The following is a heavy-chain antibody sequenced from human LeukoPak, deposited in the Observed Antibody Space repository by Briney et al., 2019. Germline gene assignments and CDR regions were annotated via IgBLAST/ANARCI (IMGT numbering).Heavy chain of an antibody. D-gene: IGHD2-2*01. CDR2: IYYSGNT. V-gene: IGHV4-59*01. Sequence: PSGTLSLTCTVSGGSISNYYWSWIRQPPGKGLEWIGYIYYSGNTNNKAYLKSRVTISVDTSKNQFSLKLNSVTAADTAVYYCARVRYCSTNRCYDREFDNWGQGTLVTVSS. CDR3: ARVRYCSTNRCYDREFDN. J-gene: IGHJ4*02. CDR1: GGSISNYY.